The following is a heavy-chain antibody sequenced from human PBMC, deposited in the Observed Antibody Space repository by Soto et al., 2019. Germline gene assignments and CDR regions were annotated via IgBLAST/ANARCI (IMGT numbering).Heavy chain of an antibody. J-gene: IGHJ4*02. CDR1: GFTFGDYW. V-gene: IGHV3-74*03. CDR3: ATAEVDY. Sequence: PGGSLRLSCAASGFTFGDYWMHWVRQPPGKGPEWVSRMTGDGRTTQYADSVKGRFTASRDNAKSTLYFQMNSLRAEDTAVYYCATAEVDYWGPGTLVTVSS. CDR2: MTGDGRTT.